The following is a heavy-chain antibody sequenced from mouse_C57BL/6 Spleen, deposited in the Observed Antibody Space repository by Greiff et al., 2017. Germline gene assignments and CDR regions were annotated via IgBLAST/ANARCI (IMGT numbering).Heavy chain of an antibody. CDR3: ARSLNWDWYFDV. Sequence: VQLQQSGTELVKPGASVKLSCKASGYTFTSYWMHWVKQRPGQGLEWIGNINPSNGGTNYNEKFKSKATLTVDKSSSTAYMQLSSLTSEDSAVYYCARSLNWDWYFDVWGTGTTVTVSS. D-gene: IGHD4-1*01. V-gene: IGHV1-53*01. CDR2: INPSNGGT. CDR1: GYTFTSYW. J-gene: IGHJ1*03.